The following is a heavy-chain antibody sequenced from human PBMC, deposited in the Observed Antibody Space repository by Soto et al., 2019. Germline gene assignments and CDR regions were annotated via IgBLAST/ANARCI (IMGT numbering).Heavy chain of an antibody. V-gene: IGHV1-69*02. CDR3: AITTPSGSLDY. D-gene: IGHD1-26*01. CDR1: GGTFSSYT. J-gene: IGHJ4*02. Sequence: QVQLVQSGAEVKKPGSSVKVSCKASGGTFSSYTISWVRQAPGQGFEWMGRIIPILGIANYAQKFQGRVTITADKSTSTAYMELSSLRSEDTAVYYCAITTPSGSLDYWGQGTLVTVSS. CDR2: IIPILGIA.